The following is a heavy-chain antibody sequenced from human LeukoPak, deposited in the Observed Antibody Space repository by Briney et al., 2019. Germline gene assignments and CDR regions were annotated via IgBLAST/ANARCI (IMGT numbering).Heavy chain of an antibody. CDR1: GYTFTSYD. CDR2: MNPNSGNT. J-gene: IGHJ4*02. CDR3: ARRLMVQGVIPFGY. V-gene: IGHV1-8*01. Sequence: GASVKVSCKASGYTFTSYDINWVRQATGQGLEWMGWMNPNSGNTGYAQKFQGRVTMTRNTSISTAYMELSSLRSEDTAVYYCARRLMVQGVIPFGYWGQGTLVTVSS. D-gene: IGHD3-10*01.